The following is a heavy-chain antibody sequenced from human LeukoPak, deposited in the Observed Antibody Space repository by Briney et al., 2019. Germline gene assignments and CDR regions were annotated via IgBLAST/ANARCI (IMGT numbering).Heavy chain of an antibody. J-gene: IGHJ4*02. Sequence: PGGSLRLSCAASGFTFSSYAMSWVRQAPGKGLEWVSAISGSGGSTYYADSVRGRFTISRDNSKNTLYLQMNSLRAEDTAVYYCAKDHSHYDFWSGYYIRYWGQGTLVTVSS. D-gene: IGHD3-3*01. CDR1: GFTFSSYA. V-gene: IGHV3-23*01. CDR2: ISGSGGST. CDR3: AKDHSHYDFWSGYYIRY.